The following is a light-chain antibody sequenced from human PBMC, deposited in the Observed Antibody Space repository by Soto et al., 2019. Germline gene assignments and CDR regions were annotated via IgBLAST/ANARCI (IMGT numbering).Light chain of an antibody. CDR2: KAS. V-gene: IGKV1-5*03. CDR1: QSISSW. J-gene: IGKJ1*01. Sequence: DIQITQSPSTLSASVGDIVTITCRASQSISSWLAWYQQKPGKAPKLVIYKASSLESGVPSRFSGSGSGTEFTLTISSLQPDDFETYYCQQYNSYSRTFGQGTKVDIK. CDR3: QQYNSYSRT.